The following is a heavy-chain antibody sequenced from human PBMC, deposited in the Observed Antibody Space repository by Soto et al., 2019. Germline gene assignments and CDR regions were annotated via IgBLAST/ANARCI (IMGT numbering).Heavy chain of an antibody. CDR1: GYSFTNYG. CDR2: ISAYNGNT. CDR3: ARDRGVDTPVAGNPHYYYYMDV. V-gene: IGHV1-18*01. J-gene: IGHJ6*03. Sequence: QDQLVQSGVEVKKPGASVKVSCKASGYSFTNYGITWVRQAPGQGFEWMGWISAYNGNTNYAQKVQGRVTINTDASTSTAYLEFRSPSSYDTAMYYCARDRGVDTPVAGNPHYYYYMDVWGKGTTVTVSS. D-gene: IGHD6-19*01.